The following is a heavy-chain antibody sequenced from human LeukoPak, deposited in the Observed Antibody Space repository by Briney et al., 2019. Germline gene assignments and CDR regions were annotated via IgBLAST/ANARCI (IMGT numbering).Heavy chain of an antibody. V-gene: IGHV3-48*03. Sequence: PGGSLRLSCTASGCTIRKYAMNWVRQATGKGLEWVSYISSSGSTIYYADSVKGRFTISRDNAKNSLYLQMNSLRAEDTAVYYCARENSGCDFFDYWGQGTLVTVSS. CDR2: ISSSGSTI. CDR3: ARENSGCDFFDY. J-gene: IGHJ4*02. CDR1: GCTIRKYA. D-gene: IGHD5-12*01.